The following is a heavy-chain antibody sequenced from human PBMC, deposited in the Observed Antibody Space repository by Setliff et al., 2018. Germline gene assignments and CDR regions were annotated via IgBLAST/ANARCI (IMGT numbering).Heavy chain of an antibody. J-gene: IGHJ5*02. CDR3: ARFRRGVALGWFDP. Sequence: SETLSLTCTVSGGSISSHYWSWIRQPPGKGLEWIGYIYYSGSTNYNPSLKSRVTISFGTSKNQFSLKLSSVTAADTAVYYCARFRRGVALGWFDPWGQGTLVTVSS. V-gene: IGHV4-59*11. D-gene: IGHD3-10*01. CDR2: IYYSGST. CDR1: GGSISSHY.